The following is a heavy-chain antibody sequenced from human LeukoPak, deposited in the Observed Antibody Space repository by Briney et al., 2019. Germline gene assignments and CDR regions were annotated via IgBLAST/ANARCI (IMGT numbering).Heavy chain of an antibody. V-gene: IGHV4-59*01. D-gene: IGHD5-18*01. CDR3: ARARPDTAMAVDY. J-gene: IGHJ4*02. Sequence: SETLSLTCTVSGGSISSYYWSWVRQPPGKGLEWIGYIYNSGSTKYNPSLKSRVTVSVDTSKNLFSLKLSSVTAADTAVYYCARARPDTAMAVDYWGQGTLVTVSS. CDR2: IYNSGST. CDR1: GGSISSYY.